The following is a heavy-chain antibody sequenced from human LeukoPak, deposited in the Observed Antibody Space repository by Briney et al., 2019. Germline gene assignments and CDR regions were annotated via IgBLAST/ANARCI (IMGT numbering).Heavy chain of an antibody. V-gene: IGHV1-69*13. J-gene: IGHJ1*01. CDR1: GGTFSSYA. D-gene: IGHD3-22*01. Sequence: SVKVSCKASGGTFSSYAISWVRQAPGQGLEWMGGIFPIFGTANYAQKFQGRVTITADESTSTAYMELSSLRSEDTAVYYCARVPLHDRNDYYYPHWGQGTVVTVSS. CDR3: ARVPLHDRNDYYYPH. CDR2: IFPIFGTA.